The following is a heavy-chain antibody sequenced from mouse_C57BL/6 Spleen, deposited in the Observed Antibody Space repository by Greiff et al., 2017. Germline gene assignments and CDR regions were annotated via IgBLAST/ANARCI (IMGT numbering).Heavy chain of an antibody. V-gene: IGHV1-85*01. Sequence: VQLQQSGPELVKPGASVKLSCKASGYTFTSSDINWVKQRPGQGLEWIGWLYPSDGSHKNNEKFKGKATLTVAPASSTAYMERHCLTSEDSAVYFCARKKTLDYYGSSYNCYIDVWGTGTTVTVSS. CDR1: GYTFTSSD. CDR2: LYPSDGSH. J-gene: IGHJ1*03. CDR3: ARKKTLDYYGSSYNCYIDV. D-gene: IGHD1-1*01.